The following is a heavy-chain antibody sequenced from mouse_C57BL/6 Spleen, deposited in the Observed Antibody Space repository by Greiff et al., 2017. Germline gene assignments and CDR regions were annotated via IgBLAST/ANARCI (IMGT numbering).Heavy chain of an antibody. CDR1: GYTFTSYW. V-gene: IGHV1-53*01. Sequence: QVQLQQPGPELVKPGASVKLSCKASGYTFTSYWMHWVKQRPGQGLEWIGNINPSNGGTNYNEKFKSKATLTVDKSATTAYMQLSSLTSEDSAVYYCARGYYYGSSYYFDYWGQGTTLTVSS. CDR2: INPSNGGT. D-gene: IGHD1-1*01. CDR3: ARGYYYGSSYYFDY. J-gene: IGHJ2*01.